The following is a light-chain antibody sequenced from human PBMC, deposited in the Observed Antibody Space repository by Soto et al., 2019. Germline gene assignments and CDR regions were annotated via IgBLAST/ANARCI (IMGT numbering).Light chain of an antibody. CDR1: QSVSSN. V-gene: IGKV3-15*01. CDR3: QQYNNWPP. CDR2: GAS. J-gene: IGKJ1*01. Sequence: EIVMTQSPATLSVSPGERATLSCRASQSVSSNLAWYQQKPGQAPRLLIYGASTRATGIPARFSGSWSGTEFTLTISSLQSEDFAVYYCQQYNNWPPFGQGTKVEIK.